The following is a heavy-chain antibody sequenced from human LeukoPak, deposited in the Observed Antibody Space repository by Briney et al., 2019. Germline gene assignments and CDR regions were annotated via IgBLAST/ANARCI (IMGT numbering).Heavy chain of an antibody. CDR3: PRDLGLGRIGYNYRGSDY. D-gene: IGHD5-24*01. Sequence: ETLSLTRVFSLSAIRDGYYRGWVPQAPGEGLEWIGAIYCDGNIFYHPSLESRVTISVDTSQNRFHLKLISVTAADTAVYYCPRDLGLGRIGYNYRGSDYWSPGTLVTVSS. CDR1: LSAIRDGYY. V-gene: IGHV4-38-2*02. J-gene: IGHJ4*02. CDR2: IYCDGNI.